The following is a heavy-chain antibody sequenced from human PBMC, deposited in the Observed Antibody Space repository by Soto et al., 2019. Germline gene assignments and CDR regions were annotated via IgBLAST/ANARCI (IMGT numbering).Heavy chain of an antibody. V-gene: IGHV3-30-3*01. CDR3: ARVGSDNGGIAFDY. CDR1: GFTFSSYA. J-gene: IGHJ4*02. Sequence: QVQLVESGGGVVQPGRSLRLSCAASGFTFSSYALHWVRQAPDKGLEWVAVISYDGSNKYYADSVKGRFTISRDNPKNTLYLQMNSLRVEDTAVYYCARVGSDNGGIAFDYWGQGTLVTVS. D-gene: IGHD2-15*01. CDR2: ISYDGSNK.